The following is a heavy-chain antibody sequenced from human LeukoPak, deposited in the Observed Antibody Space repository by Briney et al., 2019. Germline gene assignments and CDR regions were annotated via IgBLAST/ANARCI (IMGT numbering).Heavy chain of an antibody. CDR3: ARLVAAAGIPYYGMDV. J-gene: IGHJ6*02. V-gene: IGHV4-39*01. Sequence: PSETLSLTCTVSGGSISSSSYYWGWIRQPPGKGLEWIGSIYYSGSTYYNPPLKSRVTISVDTSKNQFSLKLSSVTAADTAVYYCARLVAAAGIPYYGMDVWGQGTTVTVSS. D-gene: IGHD6-13*01. CDR1: GGSISSSSYY. CDR2: IYYSGST.